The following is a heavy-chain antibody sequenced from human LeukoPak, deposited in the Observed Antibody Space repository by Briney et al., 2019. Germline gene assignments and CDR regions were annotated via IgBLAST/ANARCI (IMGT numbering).Heavy chain of an antibody. CDR2: ISYDGSNK. D-gene: IGHD6-13*01. Sequence: PGGSLRLSCAASGFTFSSYGMHWVRQAPGKGLEWVAVISYDGSNKYYADSVKGRFTISRDNSKNTLYLQVNSLRAEDTAVYYCAKDVAAAGIGFDYWGQGTLVTVSS. CDR3: AKDVAAAGIGFDY. CDR1: GFTFSSYG. V-gene: IGHV3-30*18. J-gene: IGHJ4*02.